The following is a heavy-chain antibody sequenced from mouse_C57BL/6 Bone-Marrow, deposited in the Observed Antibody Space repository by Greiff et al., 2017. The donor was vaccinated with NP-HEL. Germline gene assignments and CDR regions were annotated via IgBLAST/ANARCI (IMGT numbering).Heavy chain of an antibody. Sequence: QVHVKQSGAELARPGASVKLSCKASGYTFTSYGISWVKQRTGQGLEWIGEIYPRSGNTYYNEKFKGKATLTADKSSSTAYMELRSLTSEDSAVYFCSVIPDWYFDVWGTGTTVTVSS. CDR1: GYTFTSYG. V-gene: IGHV1-81*01. CDR2: IYPRSGNT. J-gene: IGHJ1*03. CDR3: SVIPDWYFDV. D-gene: IGHD1-1*01.